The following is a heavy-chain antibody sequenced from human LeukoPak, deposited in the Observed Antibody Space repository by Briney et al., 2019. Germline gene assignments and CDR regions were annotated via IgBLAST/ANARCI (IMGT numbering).Heavy chain of an antibody. CDR3: ARGTYYYDSSGHSGVDY. CDR2: ISSSSSTI. D-gene: IGHD3-22*01. J-gene: IGHJ4*02. Sequence: GGSLRLSCAASGFTFDDYGMSWARQAPGKGLEWVSYISSSSSTIYYADSVKGRFTISRDNAKNSLYLQMNSLRAEDTAVYYCARGTYYYDSSGHSGVDYWGQGTLVTVSS. CDR1: GFTFDDYG. V-gene: IGHV3-48*01.